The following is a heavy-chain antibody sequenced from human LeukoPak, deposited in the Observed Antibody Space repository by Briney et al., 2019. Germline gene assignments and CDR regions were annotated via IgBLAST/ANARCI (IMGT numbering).Heavy chain of an antibody. Sequence: GGSLRLSCAASGFTFSGYWMHWARHAPGKGLVWVSRIKSDGSSTTYADSVKGRFTISRDNAKNTLYLEMNSLRAEDTAVYYCARTFAAAHIYYCGPGTLVTVSS. V-gene: IGHV3-74*01. CDR1: GFTFSGYW. CDR2: IKSDGSST. J-gene: IGHJ4*02. CDR3: ARTFAAAHIYY. D-gene: IGHD2-15*01.